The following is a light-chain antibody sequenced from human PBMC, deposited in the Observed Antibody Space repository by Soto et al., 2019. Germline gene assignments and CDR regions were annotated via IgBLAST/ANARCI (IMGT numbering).Light chain of an antibody. CDR1: QSISSW. V-gene: IGKV1-5*01. Sequence: IKMTLGASTESATIGDRVSMACRASQSISSWLAWYQQKPGTAPKVLIYHASNLQSGVPSRFSGSGSGTEFTLTISSLQPDDFATYDCHQYNSYSFGQGTKVDIK. CDR3: HQYNSYS. CDR2: HAS. J-gene: IGKJ1*01.